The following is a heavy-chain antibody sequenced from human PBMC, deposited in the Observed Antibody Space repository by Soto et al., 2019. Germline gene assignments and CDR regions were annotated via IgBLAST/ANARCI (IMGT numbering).Heavy chain of an antibody. V-gene: IGHV1-24*01. J-gene: IGHJ6*02. CDR3: ASVSIAAAGYYYYYGMDV. CDR1: GYTLTELS. Sequence: ASVKVSCKVSGYTLTELSMHWVRQAPGKGLEWMGGFDPEDGETIYAQKFQGRVTMTEDTSTDTAYMELSSLRSEDTAVYYCASVSIAAAGYYYYYGMDVWGQGTTVTVSS. D-gene: IGHD6-13*01. CDR2: FDPEDGET.